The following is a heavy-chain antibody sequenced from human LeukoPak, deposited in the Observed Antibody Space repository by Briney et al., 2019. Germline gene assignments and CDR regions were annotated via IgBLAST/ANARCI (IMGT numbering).Heavy chain of an antibody. V-gene: IGHV3-23*01. D-gene: IGHD4-23*01. CDR1: GFTFSSYA. CDR2: IGGSGCSP. J-gene: IGHJ4*02. Sequence: GGSLRLSCAASGFTFSSYAMSWVRPAPGEWREWVSAIGGSGCSPHYADSMNGPFTIHRDNSKNTLYLQMKSLRAEDTAVYYCAKPHFYGGNTGRTFDYWGQGTLVTVSS. CDR3: AKPHFYGGNTGRTFDY.